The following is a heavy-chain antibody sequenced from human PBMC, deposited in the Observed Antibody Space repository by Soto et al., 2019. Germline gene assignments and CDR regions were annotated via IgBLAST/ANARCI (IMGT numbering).Heavy chain of an antibody. V-gene: IGHV1-69*04. D-gene: IGHD2-2*01. CDR2: IIPILGMA. Sequence: SVKVSCKASGGTFSNYPITCVRQAPGQGLEWMGRIIPILGMANYAQKFQGRVTITADTSTTTAYMELSSLRSEDTAVYYCARGVRGCDSTSCYAAASYWVQGTLVTVSS. J-gene: IGHJ4*02. CDR3: ARGVRGCDSTSCYAAASY. CDR1: GGTFSNYP.